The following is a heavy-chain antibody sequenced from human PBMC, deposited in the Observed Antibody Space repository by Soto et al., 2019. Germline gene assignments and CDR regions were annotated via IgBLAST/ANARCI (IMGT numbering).Heavy chain of an antibody. Sequence: EVQVLESGGGLVQPGGSLRLSCAASGFSFGDYAMSWVRQAPGKGLVWVSGISGTGSRKSYADSVRGRFTISRDNVNNTLSLQMDSLRAEYTAVYYCARGGRYTYGYGDYSYGMDVWGQGTTVTVSS. CDR1: GFSFGDYA. CDR2: ISGTGSRK. V-gene: IGHV3-23*01. J-gene: IGHJ6*02. D-gene: IGHD5-18*01. CDR3: ARGGRYTYGYGDYSYGMDV.